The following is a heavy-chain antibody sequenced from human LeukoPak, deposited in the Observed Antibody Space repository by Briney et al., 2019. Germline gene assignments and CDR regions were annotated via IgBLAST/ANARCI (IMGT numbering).Heavy chain of an antibody. J-gene: IGHJ4*02. D-gene: IGHD3-3*01. CDR1: GFTFSSYA. CDR3: ARGLFGVINPTDY. V-gene: IGHV3-21*01. CDR2: ISSSGSFL. Sequence: GGSLRLSCAASGFTFSSYAMYWVRQAPGKGLEWVSSISSSGSFLYYADSVKGRFTISRDNAKNSLYLQMNSLRVKDTAVYFCARGLFGVINPTDYGGQETLVTVS.